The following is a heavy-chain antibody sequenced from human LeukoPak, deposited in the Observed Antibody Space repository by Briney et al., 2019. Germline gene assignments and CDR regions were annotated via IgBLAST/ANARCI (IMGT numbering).Heavy chain of an antibody. Sequence: GGSLRLSCAASGFTFSSYDMHWVRQATRKGLEWVSAIGTAGDTYYPGSVKGRFTISRENAKNSLYLQMNSLRAGDTAVYYCARASVAGDAFDIWGQGTMVTVSS. D-gene: IGHD6-19*01. CDR1: GFTFSSYD. V-gene: IGHV3-13*01. CDR3: ARASVAGDAFDI. J-gene: IGHJ3*02. CDR2: IGTAGDT.